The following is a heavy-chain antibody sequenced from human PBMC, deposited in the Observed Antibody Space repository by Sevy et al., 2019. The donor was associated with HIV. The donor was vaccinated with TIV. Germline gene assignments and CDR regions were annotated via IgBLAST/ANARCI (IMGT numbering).Heavy chain of an antibody. CDR3: ARAYCSGGRFYSLAS. D-gene: IGHD2-15*01. V-gene: IGHV1-18*01. Sequence: ASVKVSCKVSGYTFNTYRIHWVRQAPGQGLEWMGWISLHNGDTNYAQRLQGRVTMLTDTSSSTAYMELKSLRSDDTAVYYCARAYCSGGRFYSLASWGQGTLVTVSS. J-gene: IGHJ5*02. CDR2: ISLHNGDT. CDR1: GYTFNTYR.